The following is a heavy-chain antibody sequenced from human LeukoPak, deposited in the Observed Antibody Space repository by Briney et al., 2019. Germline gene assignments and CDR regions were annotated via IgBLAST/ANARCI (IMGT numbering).Heavy chain of an antibody. V-gene: IGHV3-48*04. CDR2: SKSEGTTT. Sequence: GGSLRLSCVASGFSLGDHGMSWVRQAPGKGLEWISYSKSEGTTTSYADSVKGRLTISRDNAKNSLYLQMNSLRAEDTAVYYCARDSIRQQLYYFDYWGQGALVTVSS. J-gene: IGHJ4*02. CDR1: GFSLGDHG. D-gene: IGHD6-13*01. CDR3: ARDSIRQQLYYFDY.